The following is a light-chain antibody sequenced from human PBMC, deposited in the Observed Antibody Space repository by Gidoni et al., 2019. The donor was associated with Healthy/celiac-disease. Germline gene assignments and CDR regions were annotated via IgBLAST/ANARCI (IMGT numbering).Light chain of an antibody. V-gene: IGKV4-1*01. CDR3: QQYYSTPCT. Sequence: DIVMTQSPDSLAGSLGERATSNCKSSQSVLYSSNNKNYLAWYQQKPGQPPKLLIYWASTRESGVPDRFSGSGSGTAFTLTISSLQAEDVAVYYCQQYYSTPCTFXQXTKVXIK. J-gene: IGKJ1*01. CDR2: WAS. CDR1: QSVLYSSNNKNY.